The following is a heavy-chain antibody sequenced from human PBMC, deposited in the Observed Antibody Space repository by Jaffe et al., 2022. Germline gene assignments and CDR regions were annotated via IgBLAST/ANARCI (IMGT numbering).Heavy chain of an antibody. D-gene: IGHD2-15*01. CDR2: LKHDGSEK. Sequence: VQLVESGGDLVQRGGSLRLSCVASGDTYSNYWMSWVRQAPGKGLEWVASLKHDGSEKHYVDSVKGRFTISRDNAKNSLYLQMNSLRDEDTAVYYCARARYCSGGNCYFDFWGQGTLVTVSS. V-gene: IGHV3-7*05. CDR1: GDTYSNYW. J-gene: IGHJ4*02. CDR3: ARARYCSGGNCYFDF.